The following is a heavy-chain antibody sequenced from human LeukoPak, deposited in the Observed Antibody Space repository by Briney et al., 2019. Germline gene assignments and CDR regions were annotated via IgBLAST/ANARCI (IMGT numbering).Heavy chain of an antibody. CDR3: AKREPDYYYFYLDV. Sequence: GGSLRLSCAASGFTFRIYPMSWVPQTPGKGLEWVSTISGSGRSTYYADSVKDRFTISRDNSKKTLYLQMNSLRAEDTAVYYCAKREPDYYYFYLDVWGKGTAVTVSS. V-gene: IGHV3-23*01. J-gene: IGHJ6*03. CDR2: ISGSGRST. CDR1: GFTFRIYP. D-gene: IGHD1-14*01.